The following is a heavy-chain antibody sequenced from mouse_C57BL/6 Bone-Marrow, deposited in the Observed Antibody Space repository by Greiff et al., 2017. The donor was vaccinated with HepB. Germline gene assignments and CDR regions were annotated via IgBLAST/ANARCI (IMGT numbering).Heavy chain of an antibody. D-gene: IGHD1-1*01. J-gene: IGHJ4*01. Sequence: EVKVVESGGGLVQPGGSLKLSCAASGFTFSDYGMAWVRQAPRKGPEWVAFISNLAYSIYYADTVTGRFTISRENAKNTLYLEMSSLRSEDTAMYYCARKGLSSKAMDYWGQGTSVTVSS. CDR2: ISNLAYSI. V-gene: IGHV5-15*01. CDR1: GFTFSDYG. CDR3: ARKGLSSKAMDY.